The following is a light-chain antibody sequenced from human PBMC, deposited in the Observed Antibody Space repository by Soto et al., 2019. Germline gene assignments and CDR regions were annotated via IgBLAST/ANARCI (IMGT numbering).Light chain of an antibody. Sequence: EIVLTQSPGTLSLSPGEGATLSCRASQSVRSSYLAWYQQKPGQSPRLLIYGASTRATGIPDRFSGSGSGTDFTLTISRLEPEDFAVYYCQQYGSSYTFGPGTKVDIK. CDR2: GAS. CDR3: QQYGSSYT. J-gene: IGKJ3*01. V-gene: IGKV3-20*01. CDR1: QSVRSSY.